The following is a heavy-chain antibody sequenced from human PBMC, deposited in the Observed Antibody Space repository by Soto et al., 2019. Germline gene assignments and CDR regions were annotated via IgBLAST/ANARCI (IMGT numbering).Heavy chain of an antibody. CDR1: GDSVSNSNYY. J-gene: IGHJ4*02. V-gene: IGHV4-39*01. D-gene: IGHD3-9*01. CDR2: MHADGST. Sequence: SETLSLTCTVSGDSVSNSNYYWGWIRQPPGKGLEWIGTMHADGSTYYNPSLKSRVTLSVDTSKNSLYLQMNSLRAEDTAVYYCARRTSLLRYFDWSKSYYFDYWGQGTLVTVSS. CDR3: ARRTSLLRYFDWSKSYYFDY.